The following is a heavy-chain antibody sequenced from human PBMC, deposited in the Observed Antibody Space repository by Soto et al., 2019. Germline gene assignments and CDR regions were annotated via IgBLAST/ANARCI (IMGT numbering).Heavy chain of an antibody. J-gene: IGHJ4*02. D-gene: IGHD3-9*01. V-gene: IGHV3-30*18. CDR2: ISYDGSNK. CDR1: GFTFSSYG. Sequence: PGGSLRLSCAASGFTFSSYGMHWVRQAPGKGLEWVAVISYDGSNKYYADSVKGRFTISRDNSKNTLYLQMNSLRAEDTAVYYCAKESNFDWSFDYWGQGTLVTVSS. CDR3: AKESNFDWSFDY.